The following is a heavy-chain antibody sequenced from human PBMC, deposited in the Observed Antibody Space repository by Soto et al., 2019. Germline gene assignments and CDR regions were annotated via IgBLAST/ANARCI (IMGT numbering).Heavy chain of an antibody. J-gene: IGHJ6*02. Sequence: QVQLVQSGAEVKKPGSSVKVSCKASGGTFSSYAISWVRQAPGQGLEWMGGIIPIFGTANYAQKFHGRVTITADESTSTAYMELSSLRSEDTAVYYCAREKGYSYGSYYYYYGMDVWGQGTTVTVSS. V-gene: IGHV1-69*01. CDR3: AREKGYSYGSYYYYYGMDV. D-gene: IGHD5-18*01. CDR2: IIPIFGTA. CDR1: GGTFSSYA.